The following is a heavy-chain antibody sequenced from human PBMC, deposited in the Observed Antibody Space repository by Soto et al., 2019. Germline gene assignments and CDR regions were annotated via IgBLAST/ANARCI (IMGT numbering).Heavy chain of an antibody. V-gene: IGHV4-39*07. Sequence: PSETLSLTCAVSGGSISSRGSYWGWIRQPPGKGLEWIGSIYYSGSTYYNPSLKSRVTISVDRSKNQFSLKLSSVTAADTAVYYCARDPIVWGQGTLVTAPQ. CDR2: IYYSGST. J-gene: IGHJ4*02. CDR1: GGSISSRGSY. D-gene: IGHD2-15*01. CDR3: ARDPIV.